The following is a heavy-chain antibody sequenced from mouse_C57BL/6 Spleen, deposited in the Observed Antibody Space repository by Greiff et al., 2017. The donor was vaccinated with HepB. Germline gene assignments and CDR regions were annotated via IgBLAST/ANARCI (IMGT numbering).Heavy chain of an antibody. D-gene: IGHD1-1*02. J-gene: IGHJ4*01. Sequence: QVQLQQSGPELVKPGASVKISCKASGYAFSSSWMNWVKQRPGKGLEWIGRIYPGDGDTNYNGKFKGKATLTADKSSSTAYMQLSSLTSEDSAVYFCARREFVYGHYYAMDYWGQGTSVTVSS. CDR1: GYAFSSSW. CDR2: IYPGDGDT. V-gene: IGHV1-82*01. CDR3: ARREFVYGHYYAMDY.